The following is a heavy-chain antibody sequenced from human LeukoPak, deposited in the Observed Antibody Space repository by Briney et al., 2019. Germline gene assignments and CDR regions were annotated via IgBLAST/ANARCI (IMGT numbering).Heavy chain of an antibody. J-gene: IGHJ5*02. CDR3: AREFSFSWFDP. CDR2: ISTSGSA. CDR1: GGSISGYF. Sequence: SETLSLTCTVSGGSISGYFWSWIRQPAGKGLEWIGRISTSGSANSNPSLKSRVTMSVDTSKNQLSLKLTSVTAADTAVYYCAREFSFSWFDPWGQGTLVTVSS. V-gene: IGHV4-4*07.